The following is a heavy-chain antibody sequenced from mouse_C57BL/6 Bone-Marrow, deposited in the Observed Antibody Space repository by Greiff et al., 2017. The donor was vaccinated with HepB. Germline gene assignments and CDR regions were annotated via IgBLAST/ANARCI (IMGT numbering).Heavy chain of an antibody. D-gene: IGHD2-3*01. CDR1: GYTFTSYW. CDR3: ARFDGSLYFDY. V-gene: IGHV1-59*01. CDR2: IDPSDSYT. Sequence: QVQLQQPGAELVRPGTSVKLSCKASGYTFTSYWMHWVKQRPGQGLEWIGVIDPSDSYTNYNQKFKGKATLTVDTSSSTAYMQLSSLTSEDSAVYDCARFDGSLYFDYWGQGTTLTVSS. J-gene: IGHJ2*01.